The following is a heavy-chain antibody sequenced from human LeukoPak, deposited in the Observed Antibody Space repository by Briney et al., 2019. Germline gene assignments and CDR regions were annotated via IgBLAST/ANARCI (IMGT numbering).Heavy chain of an antibody. V-gene: IGHV3-30*18. CDR1: GFTFSRYG. Sequence: PGRSLRLSCAASGFTFSRYGMHWVRQAPGKGLEWVAVISYDGSNKYYVDSVKGRSSISRDNSKNTLYLQMNSLRAEDTAVYYCAKSLRYFDWLFDYWGQGTLVTVSS. CDR2: ISYDGSNK. J-gene: IGHJ4*02. CDR3: AKSLRYFDWLFDY. D-gene: IGHD3-9*01.